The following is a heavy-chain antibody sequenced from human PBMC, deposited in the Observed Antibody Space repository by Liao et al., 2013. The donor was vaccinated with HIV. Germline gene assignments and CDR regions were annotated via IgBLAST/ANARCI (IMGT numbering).Heavy chain of an antibody. D-gene: IGHD3-10*01. J-gene: IGHJ3*02. CDR3: ARGSLIGFGPRWAFDI. CDR1: GGSISSYY. Sequence: QVQLQESGPGLVKPSETLSLTCTVSGGSISSYYWNWIRQPAGKGLEWIGRVYTSGGTYYNPSLKSRVTMSVDTSRNQFSLQLSSVTAADTAVYYCARGSLIGFGPRWAFDIWGQGTMVTVSS. CDR2: VYTSGGT. V-gene: IGHV4-4*07.